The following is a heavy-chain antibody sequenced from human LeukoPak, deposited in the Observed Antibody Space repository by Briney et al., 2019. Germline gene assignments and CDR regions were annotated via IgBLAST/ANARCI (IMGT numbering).Heavy chain of an antibody. CDR1: GFTFSDYY. V-gene: IGHV3-11*01. J-gene: IGHJ6*02. D-gene: IGHD6-19*01. CDR2: ISSSSSTI. Sequence: PGGSLRLSCAASGFTFSDYYMSCIRQAPGNGLEGVSYISSSSSTIYYADSVKGRFTISTDNAKNSLYLQMNSLRAEDAAVYYCARGLVVAVAGISGMDVWGQGTTVTVSS. CDR3: ARGLVVAVAGISGMDV.